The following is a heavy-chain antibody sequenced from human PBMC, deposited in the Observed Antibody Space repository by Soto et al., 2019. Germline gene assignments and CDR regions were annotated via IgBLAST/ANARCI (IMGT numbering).Heavy chain of an antibody. V-gene: IGHV1-8*01. CDR3: ARTECSGGSCCSWSLDY. Sequence: VSVKVSYKASRCTLTSYDIHGERHATGQGLEGMGWMSPNSCNTGDAQRFQSRVTMTRNSPISTAYMELSFVSAAESGMYYCARTECSGGSCCSWSLDYWGQGTPVTVSS. CDR1: RCTLTSYD. J-gene: IGHJ4*02. CDR2: MSPNSCNT. D-gene: IGHD2-15*01.